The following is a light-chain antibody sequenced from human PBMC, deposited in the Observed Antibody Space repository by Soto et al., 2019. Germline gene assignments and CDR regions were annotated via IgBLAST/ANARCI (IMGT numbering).Light chain of an antibody. CDR3: AAWDDSLNAVV. V-gene: IGLV2-14*03. Sequence: QSALTQPASVSGSPGQSITISCSGTSTDVGHPYNYVSWYQQYPGKAPKLLIFGVSNRPSGISGRFSGSKSGNTASLTISGLQPEDEADYYCAAWDDSLNAVVFGGGTKLTVL. CDR1: STDVGHPYNY. J-gene: IGLJ2*01. CDR2: GVS.